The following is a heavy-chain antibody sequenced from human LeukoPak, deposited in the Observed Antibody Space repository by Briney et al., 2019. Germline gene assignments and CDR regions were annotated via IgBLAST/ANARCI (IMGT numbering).Heavy chain of an antibody. V-gene: IGHV4-31*03. CDR2: IYYSGST. J-gene: IGHJ3*02. CDR1: GGSISSGGYY. Sequence: SETLSLTCTVSGGSISSGGYYWSWIRQHPGQGLEWIGYIYYSGSTYYNPSLKSRVTISVDTSKNQFSLKLSSVTAADTAVYYCARDSRPGAYCGGDCYLGAFDIWGQGTMVTVSS. CDR3: ARDSRPGAYCGGDCYLGAFDI. D-gene: IGHD2-21*02.